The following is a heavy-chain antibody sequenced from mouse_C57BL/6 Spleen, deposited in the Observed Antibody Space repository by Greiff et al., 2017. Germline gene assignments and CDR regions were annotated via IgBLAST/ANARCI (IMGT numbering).Heavy chain of an antibody. CDR1: GYTFTSYW. CDR3: AIEAYGNLAWFAY. V-gene: IGHV1-53*01. Sequence: VQLQQPGTELVKPGASVKLSCKASGYTFTSYWMHWVKQRPGQGLEWIGNINPSNGGTNYNQKFKGKATLTVDKSSSTAYMQLSSLTSEDSAVYYCAIEAYGNLAWFAYWGQGTLVTVSA. CDR2: INPSNGGT. D-gene: IGHD2-1*01. J-gene: IGHJ3*01.